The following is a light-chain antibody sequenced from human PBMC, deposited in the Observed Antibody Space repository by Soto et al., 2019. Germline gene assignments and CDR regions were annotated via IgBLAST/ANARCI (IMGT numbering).Light chain of an antibody. Sequence: EIVLTQSPATLSLSPGDRATLSCRASQSVGTYLAWYHQQPGQAPRLLIYDTSNRAPGIPARFSGSGSETDFTLTISSLEPEDFAVYYCQQRSNWPPSITFGQGTRLEIK. CDR2: DTS. J-gene: IGKJ5*01. CDR1: QSVGTY. V-gene: IGKV3-11*01. CDR3: QQRSNWPPSIT.